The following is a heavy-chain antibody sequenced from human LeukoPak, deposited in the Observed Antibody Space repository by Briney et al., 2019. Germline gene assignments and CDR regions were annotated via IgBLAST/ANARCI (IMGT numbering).Heavy chain of an antibody. CDR2: IYHDGTT. Sequence: SETLSLTCTVSGASISSYYWSWFRQPPGKGLEYIGYIYHDGTTNYNPSLKSRVTISIDTSKKQFSLNLTSVTAADTAVYYCASNSGSYYVGGDWGQGTLVTVSS. D-gene: IGHD3-10*01. CDR3: ASNSGSYYVGGD. V-gene: IGHV4-59*01. CDR1: GASISSYY. J-gene: IGHJ4*02.